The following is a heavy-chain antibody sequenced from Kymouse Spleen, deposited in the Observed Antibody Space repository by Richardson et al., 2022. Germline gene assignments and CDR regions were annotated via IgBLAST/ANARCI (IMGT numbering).Heavy chain of an antibody. D-gene: IGHD3-22*01. CDR2: IWYDGSNK. CDR3: ARRGVSNYYDSSGYGFDY. J-gene: IGHJ4*02. Sequence: QVQLVESGGGVVQPGRSLRLSCAASGFTFSSYGMHWVRQAPGKGLEWVAVIWYDGSNKYYADSVKGRFTISRDNSKNTLYLQMNSLRAEDTAVYYCARRGVSNYYDSSGYGFDYWGQGTLVTVSS. CDR1: GFTFSSYG. V-gene: IGHV3-33*01.